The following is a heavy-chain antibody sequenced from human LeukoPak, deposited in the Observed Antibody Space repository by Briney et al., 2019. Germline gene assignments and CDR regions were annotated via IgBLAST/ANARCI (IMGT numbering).Heavy chain of an antibody. J-gene: IGHJ6*02. V-gene: IGHV4-31*03. CDR3: ARDPRRVAAAGSRGYGMDV. Sequence: TLSLTRTVSGGSISSGGYYWSWIRQHPGRGRECFGYIYYSGSTYYNPSLKRRVTISVDTSKNQFSLKLSSVTAADTAVYYCARDPRRVAAAGSRGYGMDVWGQGTTVTVSS. CDR1: GGSISSGGYY. CDR2: IYYSGST. D-gene: IGHD6-13*01.